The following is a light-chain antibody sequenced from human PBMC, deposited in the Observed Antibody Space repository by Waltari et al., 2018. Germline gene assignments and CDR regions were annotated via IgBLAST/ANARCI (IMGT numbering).Light chain of an antibody. CDR3: NSRDSSGNHQV. CDR1: SLRSYY. V-gene: IGLV3-19*01. Sequence: SSELTQDPAVSVALGQTVRITCQGDSLRSYYASWYQQKPGQAPVRVIYGKNNRPSVIPVRVSGSTSGNTASLTITGAQAEDEADYYCNSRDSSGNHQVFGGGTKLTVL. J-gene: IGLJ3*02. CDR2: GKN.